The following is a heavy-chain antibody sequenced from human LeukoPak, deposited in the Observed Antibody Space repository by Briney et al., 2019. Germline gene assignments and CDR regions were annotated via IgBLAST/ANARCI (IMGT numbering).Heavy chain of an antibody. J-gene: IGHJ6*03. CDR2: ISASGHYT. CDR1: GFTFCNSA. Sequence: GGSLSLSCAVSGFTFCNSAMSWVRQAPGKGLEWISGISASGHYTYTADSLKGRFTISRDNSKNTLYLQMNNLRAEDTALYYCAKDGSWGDYQFYFYIDVWGNGTTVTVS. V-gene: IGHV3-23*01. CDR3: AKDGSWGDYQFYFYIDV. D-gene: IGHD3-16*01.